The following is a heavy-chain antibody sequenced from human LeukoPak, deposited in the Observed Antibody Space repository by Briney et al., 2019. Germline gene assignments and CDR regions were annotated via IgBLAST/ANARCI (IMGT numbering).Heavy chain of an antibody. V-gene: IGHV1-69*13. Sequence: GASVKVSCKASRGTFSSYAINWVRQAPGQGLEWRGGIIPIFGTANYAQKFQGRVTITADESTSTAYMELSSLRSEDTAVYYCASLGGGSTVTTYLTYWGQGTLVTASS. CDR1: RGTFSSYA. J-gene: IGHJ4*02. D-gene: IGHD4-17*01. CDR2: IIPIFGTA. CDR3: ASLGGGSTVTTYLTY.